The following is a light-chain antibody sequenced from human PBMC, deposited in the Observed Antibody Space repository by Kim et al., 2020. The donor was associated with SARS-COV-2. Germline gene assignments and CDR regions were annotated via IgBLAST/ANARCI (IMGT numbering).Light chain of an antibody. V-gene: IGKV4-1*01. CDR1: QSLLYNSKNDTF. CDR2: WAS. CDR3: QQYYRPPFT. J-gene: IGKJ3*01. Sequence: ATINCKSSQSLLYNSKNDTFLVWYQQRPGQSPKLLIYWASTRASGVADRFSGSGSGTDFTLTINSLQAEDVAIYYCQQYYRPPFTFGPGTKVDIK.